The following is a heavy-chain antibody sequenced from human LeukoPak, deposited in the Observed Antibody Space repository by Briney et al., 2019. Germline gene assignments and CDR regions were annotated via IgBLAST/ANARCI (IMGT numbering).Heavy chain of an antibody. Sequence: SETLSLTCTVSGGSISRGTYYWGWIRQPPGKGLEWIGSIYYSGSTYYNPSLKSRVTISVDTSKNQFSLKLSSLTAADTAVYYCARQQANWGSDYWGQGTLVTDSS. J-gene: IGHJ4*02. V-gene: IGHV4-39*01. D-gene: IGHD7-27*01. CDR2: IYYSGST. CDR3: ARQQANWGSDY. CDR1: GGSISRGTYY.